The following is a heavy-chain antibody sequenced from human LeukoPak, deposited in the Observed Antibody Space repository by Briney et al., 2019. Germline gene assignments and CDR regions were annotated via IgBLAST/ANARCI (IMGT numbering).Heavy chain of an antibody. V-gene: IGHV4-30-4*01. CDR1: GGSIRSGDYS. J-gene: IGHJ4*02. CDR2: IHYSGST. Sequence: SETLSLTCTVSGGSIRSGDYSWNWIRQPPGKGLEWIGYIHYSGSTYYNPSLKSRVAISVDTSKNQFSLKLSSVTAADTAVYYCARVDYGAKAAGDYWGQGTLVTVSS. D-gene: IGHD4-23*01. CDR3: ARVDYGAKAAGDY.